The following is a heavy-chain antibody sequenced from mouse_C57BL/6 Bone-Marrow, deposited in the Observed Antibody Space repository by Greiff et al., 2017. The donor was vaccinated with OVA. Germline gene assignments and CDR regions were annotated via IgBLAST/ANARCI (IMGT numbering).Heavy chain of an antibody. Sequence: EVQRVDSGAGLVKPGGSLNLSCAGSGFTFSSYALFWVRQTPEKRLEWVAYLSSGGDYLYYADTVKGRFTISRDNARNTLYLQMRSLKSEDTAMYYCTRLLDAMDYWGQGTSFTVSS. CDR2: LSSGGDYL. CDR1: GFTFSSYA. V-gene: IGHV5-9-1*02. CDR3: TRLLDAMDY. J-gene: IGHJ4*01. D-gene: IGHD2-1*01.